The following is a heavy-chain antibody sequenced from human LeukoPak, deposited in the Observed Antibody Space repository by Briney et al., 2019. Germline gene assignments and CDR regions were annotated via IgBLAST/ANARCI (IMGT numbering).Heavy chain of an antibody. Sequence: SETLSLTCTVSGGSISSSSYYWGWIRQPPGKGLEWIGSIYYSGSTYYNPSLKSRVTISVDTSKNQFSLKLSSVTAADTAVYYCARAVSLLWFGGDAFDIWGQGTMVTVSS. J-gene: IGHJ3*02. CDR1: GGSISSSSYY. V-gene: IGHV4-39*07. D-gene: IGHD3-10*01. CDR2: IYYSGST. CDR3: ARAVSLLWFGGDAFDI.